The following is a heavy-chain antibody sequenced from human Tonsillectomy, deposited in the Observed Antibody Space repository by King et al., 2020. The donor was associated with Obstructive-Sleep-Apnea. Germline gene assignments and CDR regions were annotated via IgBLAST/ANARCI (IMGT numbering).Heavy chain of an antibody. Sequence: VQLMESGGGLVQPGGSLRLSCAASGFIFSSYAITWVRQAPGKGLEWVSRFCGGSGGSTYYADSVQDRFTIPRANSKNTLYLQMNSLRAEDTAVYYCAKAPYDILTGYYIYFDYWGQGTLVTVSS. D-gene: IGHD3-9*01. CDR3: AKAPYDILTGYYIYFDY. CDR2: CGGSGGST. V-gene: IGHV3-23*01. J-gene: IGHJ4*02. CDR1: GFIFSSYA.